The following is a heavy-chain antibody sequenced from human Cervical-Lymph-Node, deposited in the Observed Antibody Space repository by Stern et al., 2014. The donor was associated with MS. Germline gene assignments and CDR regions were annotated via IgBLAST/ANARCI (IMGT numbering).Heavy chain of an antibody. V-gene: IGHV4-39*01. CDR2: VYYSGPP. J-gene: IGHJ4*02. D-gene: IGHD2-8*02. CDR1: GDSISSYTHY. CDR3: AKHACTGAACPFDL. Sequence: QLQLQESGPGLVKPSETLSLTCAVSGDSISSYTHYWAWIRQPPGKGLEWIGSVYYSGPPYSNPSLKIPCAIPVDTPKNHFSLGLNSVTAADTAVYYCAKHACTGAACPFDLWGQGTLVTVSS.